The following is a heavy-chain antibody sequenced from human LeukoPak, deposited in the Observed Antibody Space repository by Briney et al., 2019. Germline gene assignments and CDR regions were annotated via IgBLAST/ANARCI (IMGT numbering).Heavy chain of an antibody. D-gene: IGHD2-15*01. V-gene: IGHV4-38-2*01. CDR1: GYSISSGYY. Sequence: SETLSLTCXVSGYSISSGYYWGWIRPPPGKGVEWIGIIYHSGSTYYNPSLKSRVTISGDTSKNQFSLKLSSVTAADTAVYYCARAQGYCSGGSCYRSGYNWFDPWGQGTLVTVSS. J-gene: IGHJ5*02. CDR3: ARAQGYCSGGSCYRSGYNWFDP. CDR2: IYHSGST.